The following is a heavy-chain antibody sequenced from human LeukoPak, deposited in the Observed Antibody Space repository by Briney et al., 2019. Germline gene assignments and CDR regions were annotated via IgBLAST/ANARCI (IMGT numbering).Heavy chain of an antibody. CDR2: ISGGGST. V-gene: IGHV3-23*01. CDR3: AKDYGSSSTNWFDP. J-gene: IGHJ5*02. D-gene: IGHD6-6*01. CDR1: GFTFSTYA. Sequence: GSLRLSCAASGFTFSTYAMSWVRQAPGKGLEWVSAISGGGSTYYADSVKGRFTISRDNSKNTLYLQMNSLRAEDTAIYYCAKDYGSSSTNWFDPWGQGTLVTVSS.